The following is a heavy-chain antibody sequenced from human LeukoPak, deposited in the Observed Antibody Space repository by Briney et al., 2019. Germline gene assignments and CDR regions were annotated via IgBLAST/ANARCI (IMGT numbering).Heavy chain of an antibody. V-gene: IGHV3-74*01. Sequence: PGGSLRLSCAASGFTFSSSWMHWVRQAPGKGLVCVSRLRGEGSFTNYADPVKGRFTISRDNSKNTLYLQMNSLRAEDTALYYCARLVVAAGIAYYDYWGQGTLVTVSS. CDR2: LRGEGSFT. CDR3: ARLVVAAGIAYYDY. J-gene: IGHJ4*02. CDR1: GFTFSSSW. D-gene: IGHD1-14*01.